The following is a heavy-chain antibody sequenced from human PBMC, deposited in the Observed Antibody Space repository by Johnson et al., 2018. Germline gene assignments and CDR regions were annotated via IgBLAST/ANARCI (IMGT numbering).Heavy chain of an antibody. CDR3: ARQTATNAFDL. CDR2: IYYSGST. V-gene: IGHV4-59*01. CDR1: GGSINNFY. D-gene: IGHD1-1*01. Sequence: QVQLQESGPGLVKPSETLSLTCSVSGGSINNFYWSWLRQPPGKGLEWIGYIYYSGSTHYNPSLGSRVTISVDTSKNQFSLKLTSVTTADTAVYYCARQTATNAFDLWGQGTMVTVSS. J-gene: IGHJ3*01.